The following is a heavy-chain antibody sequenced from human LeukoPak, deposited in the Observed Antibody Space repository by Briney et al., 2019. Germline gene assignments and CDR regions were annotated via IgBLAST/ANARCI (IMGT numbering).Heavy chain of an antibody. Sequence: GGSLRLSCAASGFTFSSYWMSWVRQAPGKGLEWVANIKQDGSENYFVDSVKGRFTFSRDNAKNSLYLQMNSLRAEDTAVYYCAELGITMIGGVWGKGTTVTISS. CDR3: AELGITMIGGV. CDR1: GFTFSSYW. CDR2: IKQDGSEN. J-gene: IGHJ6*04. V-gene: IGHV3-7*01. D-gene: IGHD3-10*02.